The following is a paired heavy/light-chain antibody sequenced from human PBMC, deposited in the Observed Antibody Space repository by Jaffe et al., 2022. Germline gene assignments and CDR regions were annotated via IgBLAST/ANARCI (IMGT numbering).Light chain of an antibody. CDR3: QSRAFSGDPLYV. CDR2: GEN. CDR1: SLRIYY. Sequence: SSELTQDPAVSVALGQTVRITCQGDSLRIYYASWYQQKPGQAPLLVISGENNRPSGIPDRFSGSTSGDTSSLTITGAQAEDEADYYCQSRAFSGDPLYVFGIGTKVTVL. V-gene: IGLV3-19*01. J-gene: IGLJ1*01.
Heavy chain of an antibody. Sequence: QVQLVQSGAEMKKPGSSVKVSCKASGDTFTHYSITWLRQAPGQGLEWMGGIIPIFPTTNYAQKFQGRVTITADESTSTAYLELSSLRSDDTAVYFCARANVDGHTAHERTQYYLDYWGQGTLVTVSS. D-gene: IGHD3-16*01. CDR1: GDTFTHYS. J-gene: IGHJ4*02. CDR3: ARANVDGHTAHERTQYYLDY. V-gene: IGHV1-69*12. CDR2: IIPIFPTT.